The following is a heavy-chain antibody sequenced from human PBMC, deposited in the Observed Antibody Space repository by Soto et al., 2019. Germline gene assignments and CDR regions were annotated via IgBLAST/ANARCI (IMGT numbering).Heavy chain of an antibody. CDR2: ISSSGGNT. CDR3: AKDQGMGYQPTLGYGLDV. V-gene: IGHV3-23*01. J-gene: IGHJ6*02. D-gene: IGHD2-2*01. Sequence: PGGSLRLSCAASDFTFNTYTMTWVRQAPGRGLEWVSLISSSGGNTYYADSVKGRFTISRDNSKNTLFLQMNSLRAEDTAIYYCAKDQGMGYQPTLGYGLDVWGQGTMVTVSS. CDR1: DFTFNTYT.